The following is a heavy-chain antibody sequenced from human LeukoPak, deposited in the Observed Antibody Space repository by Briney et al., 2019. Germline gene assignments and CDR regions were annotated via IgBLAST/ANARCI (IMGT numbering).Heavy chain of an antibody. Sequence: PGGSLRLSCVASGFTFTNYGIQWVRQAPGKGLKWVAIIWNDGSNKFYADSVQGRFTISRDNSKNTVYLQMNSLRDEDTAIYYCAREMGYWGQGTLVTVSS. CDR2: IWNDGSNK. V-gene: IGHV3-33*01. D-gene: IGHD5-24*01. J-gene: IGHJ4*02. CDR1: GFTFTNYG. CDR3: AREMGY.